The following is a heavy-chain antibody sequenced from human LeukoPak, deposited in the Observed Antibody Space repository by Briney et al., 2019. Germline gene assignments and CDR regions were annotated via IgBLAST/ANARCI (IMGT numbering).Heavy chain of an antibody. D-gene: IGHD3-3*01. J-gene: IGHJ4*02. CDR2: ISYDGSSK. Sequence: GGSLRLSCAASGFTFSSYAMHWVRQAPGKGLEWVAVISYDGSSKYYADSVKGRFTISRDNSRNTLYLQMNSLRAEDTAVYYCATGPYDFWSGYFDYWGQGTLVTVSS. CDR3: ATGPYDFWSGYFDY. V-gene: IGHV3-30-3*01. CDR1: GFTFSSYA.